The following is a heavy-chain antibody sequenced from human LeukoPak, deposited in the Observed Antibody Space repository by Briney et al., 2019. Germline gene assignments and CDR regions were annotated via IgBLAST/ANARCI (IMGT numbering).Heavy chain of an antibody. CDR2: IYYTGGT. V-gene: IGHV4-59*01. J-gene: IGHJ4*02. D-gene: IGHD3-10*01. CDR1: GDSTNAYY. Sequence: SETLSLTCTVSGDSTNAYYWGWIRQSPGKGLQYIGYIYYTGGTHYSPSLHSRVTMSIDTSKNQFSLKLHSVTAAGTAMYYCARVRDGPRGTHFDFWGQGTLVTVSS. CDR3: ARVRDGPRGTHFDF.